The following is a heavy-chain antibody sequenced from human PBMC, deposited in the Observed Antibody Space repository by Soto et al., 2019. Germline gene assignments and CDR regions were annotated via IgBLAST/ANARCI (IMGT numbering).Heavy chain of an antibody. D-gene: IGHD6-19*01. CDR2: IYHSGST. V-gene: IGHV4-4*02. CDR3: AQIAVAGTWYFDS. Sequence: PSETLSLTCAVSSGSISGSNWWTWVRQPPGKGLEWIGEIYHSGSTNYNPSLKSRVTISVDKSKNQFSLNLSSVTAADTAVYYCAQIAVAGTWYFDSWGQGTLVTVSS. CDR1: SGSISGSNW. J-gene: IGHJ4*02.